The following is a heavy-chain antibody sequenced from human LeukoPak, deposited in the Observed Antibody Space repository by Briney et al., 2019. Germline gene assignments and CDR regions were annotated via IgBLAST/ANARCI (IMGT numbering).Heavy chain of an antibody. J-gene: IGHJ4*02. V-gene: IGHV1-18*01. CDR1: GYTFTSYD. D-gene: IGHD4-23*01. Sequence: ASAKVSCKASGYTFTSYDTNWVRQAPGQGLEWMGWISAYNGNTNYAQKLQGRVTMTTDTSTSTAYMELRSLRSDDTAVYYCARALNSADYWGQGTLVTVSS. CDR3: ARALNSADY. CDR2: ISAYNGNT.